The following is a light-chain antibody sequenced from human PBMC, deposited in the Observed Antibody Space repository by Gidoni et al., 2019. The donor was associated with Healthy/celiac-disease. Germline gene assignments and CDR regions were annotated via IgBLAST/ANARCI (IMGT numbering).Light chain of an antibody. CDR2: KAS. V-gene: IGKV1-5*03. Sequence: DIQMTQSPSTLSASVGDRGTITCRASQSISSWLAWYQQKPGKAPKLLIYKASSLESGVPSRFSGSGSGTEFTLTISSLQPDDFATYYCQQYNSYSHLFXXXTKLEIK. CDR1: QSISSW. J-gene: IGKJ2*01. CDR3: QQYNSYSHL.